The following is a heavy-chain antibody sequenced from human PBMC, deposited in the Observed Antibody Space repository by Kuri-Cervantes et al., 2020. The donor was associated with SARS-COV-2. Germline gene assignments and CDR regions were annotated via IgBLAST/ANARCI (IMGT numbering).Heavy chain of an antibody. V-gene: IGHV2-5*05. Sequence: TLSLTCTVSGGSISSGDYYWSWIRQPPGKGLEWLALIYWDDDKRYGPSLKSRLTITKDTSKNQVVLTMTNMDPVDTATYYCAPLLGEDWFDPWGQGTLVTVSS. D-gene: IGHD3-16*01. CDR1: GGSISSGDYY. CDR2: IYWDDDK. J-gene: IGHJ5*02. CDR3: APLLGEDWFDP.